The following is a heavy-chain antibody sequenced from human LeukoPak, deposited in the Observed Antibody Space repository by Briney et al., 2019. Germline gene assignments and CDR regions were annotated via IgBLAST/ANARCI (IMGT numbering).Heavy chain of an antibody. CDR2: ISGNGDTT. CDR3: ATHRGYSYGTAEDFDY. J-gene: IGHJ4*02. Sequence: GGSLRLSCAASGFTFSSYAMIWVRQAPGKGLEWVSVISGNGDTTCYADSVKGRFTISRDNAKNSLYLQMNSLRAEDTALYYCATHRGYSYGTAEDFDYWGQGTLVTVSS. D-gene: IGHD5-18*01. CDR1: GFTFSSYA. V-gene: IGHV3-23*01.